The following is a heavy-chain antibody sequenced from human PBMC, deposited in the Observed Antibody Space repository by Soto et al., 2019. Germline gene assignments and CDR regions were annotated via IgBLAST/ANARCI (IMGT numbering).Heavy chain of an antibody. CDR3: AGDPAYCGGDCYPLSPRGW. CDR2: ISSSGSTI. J-gene: IGHJ4*02. D-gene: IGHD2-21*02. Sequence: QVQLVESGGGLVKPGGSLRLSCAASGFTFSDYYMSWIRQAPGKGLEWVSYISSSGSTIYYADSVKGRFNISRDDAKNPLYRQMNSLRAEDTAVYYCAGDPAYCGGDCYPLSPRGWWGQGTLVNVSS. CDR1: GFTFSDYY. V-gene: IGHV3-11*01.